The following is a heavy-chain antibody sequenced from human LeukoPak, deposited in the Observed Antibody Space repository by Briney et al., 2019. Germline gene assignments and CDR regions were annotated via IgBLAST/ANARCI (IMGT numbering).Heavy chain of an antibody. V-gene: IGHV4-34*01. CDR1: GGSFSGYY. D-gene: IGHD6-13*01. CDR3: ARRYSSSWYENYYYYGMDV. Sequence: SETLSLTCAVYGGSFSGYYWSWIRQPPGKGLEWIGEINHSGSTNYNPSLKSRVTISVDTSKNQFSLKLSSVTAADTAMYYCARRYSSSWYENYYYYGMDVWGKGTTVTVSS. J-gene: IGHJ6*04. CDR2: INHSGST.